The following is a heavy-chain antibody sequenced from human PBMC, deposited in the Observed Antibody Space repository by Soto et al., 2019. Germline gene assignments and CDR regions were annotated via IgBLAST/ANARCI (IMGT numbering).Heavy chain of an antibody. CDR3: ARTTAVPNTLRSGYFFDY. CDR2: VYYSGTT. V-gene: IGHV4-61*08. Sequence: SGTMSLTRAACGGCVSIKAYYWSWIRQPPGKTLEWIGYVYYSGTTNYNPSLKSRVTISVDLSKNQFSLRLSSVTTADTALYYCARTTAVPNTLRSGYFFDYWGQGTLFAVSS. J-gene: IGHJ4*02. CDR1: GGCVSIKAYY. D-gene: IGHD4-17*01.